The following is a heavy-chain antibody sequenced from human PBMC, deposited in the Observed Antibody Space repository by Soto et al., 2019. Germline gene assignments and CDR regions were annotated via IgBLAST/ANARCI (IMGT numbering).Heavy chain of an antibody. CDR3: ARDLIVATTGHYYYYMDV. J-gene: IGHJ6*03. Sequence: PGGSLRLSCAASGFTFSSYSMNWVRQAPGKGLEWVSSISSSSSYIYYADSVKGRFTISRDNAKNSLYLQMNSLRAEDTAVYYCARDLIVATTGHYYYYMDVWGKGTKVTVSS. CDR1: GFTFSSYS. V-gene: IGHV3-21*01. D-gene: IGHD5-12*01. CDR2: ISSSSSYI.